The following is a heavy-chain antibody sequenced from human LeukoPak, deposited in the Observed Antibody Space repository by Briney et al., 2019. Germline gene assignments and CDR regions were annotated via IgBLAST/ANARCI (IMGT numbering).Heavy chain of an antibody. CDR1: GFTFSGYA. Sequence: GGSLRLSCAASGFTFSGYAMNWVRQAPGKGLEWVSHIYSSDTTYADSVKGRFTISRDNAKNSLYLQMNSLRAEDTAVYYCAKNVNSGTYPRSFDFWGQGTMVTVSS. J-gene: IGHJ3*01. V-gene: IGHV3-48*01. D-gene: IGHD1-26*01. CDR3: AKNVNSGTYPRSFDF. CDR2: IYSSDTT.